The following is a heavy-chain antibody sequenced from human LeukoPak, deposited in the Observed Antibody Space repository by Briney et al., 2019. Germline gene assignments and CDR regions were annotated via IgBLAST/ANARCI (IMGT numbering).Heavy chain of an antibody. D-gene: IGHD6-19*01. CDR3: AKDGAQYSSGPECDP. V-gene: IGHV3-23*01. Sequence: GSLRLSCSASGLPFSGTAMRWVRQAPGEGLEWVSAISHDGMNAYYADSVKGRFTISRDNSKKTVSLEMSSLTAADTGVYYCAKDGAQYSSGPECDPRGQGALVTVSP. CDR2: ISHDGMNA. CDR1: GLPFSGTA. J-gene: IGHJ5*02.